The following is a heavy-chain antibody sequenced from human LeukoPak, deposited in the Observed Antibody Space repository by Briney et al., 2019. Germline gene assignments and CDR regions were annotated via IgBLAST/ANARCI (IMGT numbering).Heavy chain of an antibody. CDR2: IIPILGIA. CDR3: AGIAGGDDY. Sequence: ASVKVSCKASGGTFSSYAISWVRQAPGQGLEWMGRIIPILGIANYAQKFQGRVTMTRDTSISTAYMELSRLRSDDTAVYYCAGIAGGDDYWGQGTLVTVSS. D-gene: IGHD1-26*01. V-gene: IGHV1-69*04. CDR1: GGTFSSYA. J-gene: IGHJ4*02.